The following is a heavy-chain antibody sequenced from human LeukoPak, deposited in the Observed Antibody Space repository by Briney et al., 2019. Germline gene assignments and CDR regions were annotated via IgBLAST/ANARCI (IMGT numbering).Heavy chain of an antibody. CDR3: AKGSGSYSSFDY. CDR1: GGSISSYY. CDR2: IYYSGST. Sequence: SETLSLTCTVSGGSISSYYWSWIRQPPGKGLEWIGYIYYSGSTNYNPSLKSRVTISVDTSKNQFSLKLSSVTAADTAVYYCAKGSGSYSSFDYWDQGTLVTVSS. V-gene: IGHV4-59*01. D-gene: IGHD3-10*01. J-gene: IGHJ4*02.